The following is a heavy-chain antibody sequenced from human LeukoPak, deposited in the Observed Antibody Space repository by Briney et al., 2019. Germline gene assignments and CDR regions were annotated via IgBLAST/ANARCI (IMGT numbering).Heavy chain of an antibody. J-gene: IGHJ6*02. D-gene: IGHD5-24*01. CDR2: TYYRSKWFN. V-gene: IGHV6-1*01. CDR1: GDSVSSNSAA. CDR3: ARWLHRQADMDV. Sequence: SQTLSLTCAISGDSVSSNSAAWNWIRQSPSRGLEWLGRTYYRSKWFNNYAISVKSRITIDPDTSKNQFSLQLNSVTPEDTAVYYCARWLHRQADMDVWGQGTTVTVSS.